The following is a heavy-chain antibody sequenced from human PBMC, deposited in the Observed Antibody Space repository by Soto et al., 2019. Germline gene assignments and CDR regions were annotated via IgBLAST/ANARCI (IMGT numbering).Heavy chain of an antibody. CDR3: ARVVGGRFY. CDR1: GFTFSTHS. J-gene: IGHJ4*02. Sequence: GGSLRLSCAASGFTFSTHSMNWVRQAPGKGLEWVSYISSGSSAIYYADSVKGRFTISRDNAKSSLYLQMKSLRVEDTAVYYCARVVGGRFYRGQGTLVTVSS. V-gene: IGHV3-48*01. D-gene: IGHD2-21*01. CDR2: ISSGSSAI.